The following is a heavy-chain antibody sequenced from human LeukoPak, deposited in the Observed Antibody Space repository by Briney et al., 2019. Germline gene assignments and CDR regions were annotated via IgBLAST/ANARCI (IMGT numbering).Heavy chain of an antibody. V-gene: IGHV4-39*07. CDR2: ISYSGAT. CDR3: ARDGFYYHYYMDV. D-gene: IGHD1-14*01. Sequence: SETLSLTCTLSGGTVTSSTYFWGWIRQPPGKGLEWIGSISYSGATYCNPSLKSRVSMSVHTSKNQFSLKLSSVTAADTAVYYCARDGFYYHYYMDVWGEGTTVTVSS. CDR1: GGTVTSSTYF. J-gene: IGHJ6*03.